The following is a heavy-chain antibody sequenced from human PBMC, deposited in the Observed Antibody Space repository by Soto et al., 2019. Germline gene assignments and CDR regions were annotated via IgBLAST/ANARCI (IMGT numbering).Heavy chain of an antibody. CDR3: ARDIVVVPAAIESPHYYYYGMDV. D-gene: IGHD2-2*02. CDR1: GGSIISGDYY. J-gene: IGHJ6*02. Sequence: SETLSLTCTVSGGSIISGDYYFICIRQPPWNGLELIGYIYYSGSTYYNPSLKSRVTISVDTSKNQFSLKLSSVTAADTAVYYCARDIVVVPAAIESPHYYYYGMDVWGQGTTVTVSS. CDR2: IYYSGST. V-gene: IGHV4-30-4*01.